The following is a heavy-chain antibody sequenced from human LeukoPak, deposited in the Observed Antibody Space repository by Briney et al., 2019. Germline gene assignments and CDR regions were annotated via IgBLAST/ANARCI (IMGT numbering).Heavy chain of an antibody. CDR1: GFTFSKYA. CDR3: AKDSSVPYGITD. D-gene: IGHD4-17*01. V-gene: IGHV3-23*01. J-gene: IGHJ4*02. Sequence: GGSLRLSCAASGFTFSKYAMSWVRQAAGKGLEWVSAISGSDGNTFYADSVKGRFTISRDNSKNTLSLQMNSLRAEDTALYYCAKDSSVPYGITDWGQGTLVTVSS. CDR2: ISGSDGNT.